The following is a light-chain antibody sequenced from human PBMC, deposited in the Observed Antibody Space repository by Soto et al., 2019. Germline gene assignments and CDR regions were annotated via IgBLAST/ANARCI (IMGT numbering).Light chain of an antibody. V-gene: IGKV1-8*01. Sequence: AIRMTQSPSSFSASTGDRVTITCRASQGISSYLAWYQQKPGKAPKLLMYAASTLQSGVPSRFSGSGSGTDFTLTISCLQSEDFATYYCQQYYSYPYTFGQGTKLEIK. CDR3: QQYYSYPYT. J-gene: IGKJ2*01. CDR2: AAS. CDR1: QGISSY.